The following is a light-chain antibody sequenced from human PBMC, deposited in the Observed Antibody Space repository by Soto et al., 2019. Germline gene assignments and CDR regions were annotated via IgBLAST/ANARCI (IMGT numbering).Light chain of an antibody. CDR2: ETS. J-gene: IGKJ4*01. V-gene: IGKV1-9*01. Sequence: IQLTQSPSSRSASVGDRVTIPCRASQGIDSYLAWYQQRPGKVPQLMIYETSILQSGVSSRFSGSGSGTDFTLTISSLQAEDVATYYCQQTRSYPSTFGGGTKVDIK. CDR3: QQTRSYPST. CDR1: QGIDSY.